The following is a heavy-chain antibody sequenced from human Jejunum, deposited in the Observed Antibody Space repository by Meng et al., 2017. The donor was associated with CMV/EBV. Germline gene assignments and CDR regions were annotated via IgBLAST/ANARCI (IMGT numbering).Heavy chain of an antibody. D-gene: IGHD3-16*01. CDR3: AGDSAGGTNWFDP. V-gene: IGHV1-46*01. CDR1: GSTVSRYM. J-gene: IGHJ5*02. Sequence: CTAAGSTVSRYMLRWVPQPRRQGIEWMGIITPSACHTCYGKKFQGRVTMTRNTSTSTVYIVMSSLTADDTAVYYCAGDSAGGTNWFDPWGQGTLVTVSS. CDR2: ITPSACHT.